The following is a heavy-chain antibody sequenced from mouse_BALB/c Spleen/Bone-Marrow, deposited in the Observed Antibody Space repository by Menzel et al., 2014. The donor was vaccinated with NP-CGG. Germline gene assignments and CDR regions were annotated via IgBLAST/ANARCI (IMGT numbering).Heavy chain of an antibody. Sequence: LQESGPELVKPGASVKMSCKASGYTFTSYVMHWVKQKPGQGLEWIGHINPYNDGTKYNEKFKGKATLTSDKSSSTAYMELSSLTSEDSAVYYCARPGGNYVLYAMDYWGQGTSVTVSS. CDR3: ARPGGNYVLYAMDY. D-gene: IGHD2-1*01. J-gene: IGHJ4*01. V-gene: IGHV1-14*01. CDR2: INPYNDGT. CDR1: GYTFTSYV.